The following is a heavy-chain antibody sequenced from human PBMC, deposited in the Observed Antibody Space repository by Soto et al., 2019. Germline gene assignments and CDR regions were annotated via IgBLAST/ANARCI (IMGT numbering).Heavy chain of an antibody. J-gene: IGHJ4*02. V-gene: IGHV1-18*01. CDR3: ARDISYDVDY. Sequence: EASVKVSCKASGYTFTSYGVSWVRQAPGQGLEWVGWINADNGHTNYAQKFQGRVTITADSSTTTAYMDLRNLRSDDTATYYCARDISYDVDYWGQGTLVTVSS. D-gene: IGHD3-3*01. CDR2: INADNGHT. CDR1: GYTFTSYG.